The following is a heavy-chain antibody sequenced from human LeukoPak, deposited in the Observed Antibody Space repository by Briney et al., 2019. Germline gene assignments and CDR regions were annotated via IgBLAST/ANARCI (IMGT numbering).Heavy chain of an antibody. CDR3: ARDTVAAAGTIDY. CDR1: GFTLSSYD. CDR2: ISPSGSYI. Sequence: PGGSLRLSCAASGFTLSSYDMNWVRQAPGKGLEWVSSISPSGSYIYYADSVKGRFTISRDSSKNSLYLQMNSLRAEDTAVYYCARDTVAAAGTIDYWGQGTLVTVSS. V-gene: IGHV3-21*01. J-gene: IGHJ4*02. D-gene: IGHD6-13*01.